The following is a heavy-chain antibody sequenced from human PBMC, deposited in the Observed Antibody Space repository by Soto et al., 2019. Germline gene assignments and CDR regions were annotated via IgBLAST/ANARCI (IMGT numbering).Heavy chain of an antibody. CDR3: ARGLMVGP. Sequence: ETLSLTCTVSGGSISRYHWNWIRQPPGKGLQWLGYIYYSGNTNYNPSLKGRVTISVDTSKNQFSLKLRSVTAADTAVYYCARGLMVGPWGQGALVTVSS. D-gene: IGHD2-8*01. J-gene: IGHJ5*02. V-gene: IGHV4-59*01. CDR2: IYYSGNT. CDR1: GGSISRYH.